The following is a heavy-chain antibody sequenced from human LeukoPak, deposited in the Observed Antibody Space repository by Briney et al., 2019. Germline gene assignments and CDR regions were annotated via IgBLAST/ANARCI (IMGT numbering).Heavy chain of an antibody. CDR1: GYTLTELS. D-gene: IGHD3-10*01. V-gene: IGHV1-24*01. Sequence: GASVKVSCKVSGYTLTELSMHWVRQAPGKGLEWMGGLDPEDGETIYAQKFQGRVTMTEDTSTDTAYMELSSLRSEDTAVYYCARAPRLLWFGEPDAFDIWGQGTMVTVSS. CDR3: ARAPRLLWFGEPDAFDI. J-gene: IGHJ3*02. CDR2: LDPEDGET.